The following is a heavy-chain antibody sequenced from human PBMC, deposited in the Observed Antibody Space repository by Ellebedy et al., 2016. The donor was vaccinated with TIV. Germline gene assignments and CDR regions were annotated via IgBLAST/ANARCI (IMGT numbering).Heavy chain of an antibody. D-gene: IGHD4-17*01. CDR2: IIPILGIA. V-gene: IGHV1-69*04. CDR1: GGTFSSYA. CDR3: ARDLPTVPTDAFDI. Sequence: SVKVSXXASGGTFSSYAISWVRQAPGQGLEWMGRIIPILGIANYAQKFQGRVTITADKSTSTAYMELSSLRSEDTAVYYCARDLPTVPTDAFDIWGQGTMVTVSS. J-gene: IGHJ3*02.